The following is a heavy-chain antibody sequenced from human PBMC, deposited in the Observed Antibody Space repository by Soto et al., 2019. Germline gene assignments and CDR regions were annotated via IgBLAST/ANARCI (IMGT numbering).Heavy chain of an antibody. CDR2: IIPILGIA. V-gene: IGHV1-69*02. CDR3: VERITMVRGVRAGYYGMDV. J-gene: IGHJ6*02. Sequence: QVQLVQSGAEVKKPGSSVKVSCKASGGTFSSYTISWVRQAPGQGLEWMGRIIPILGIANYAQKFQGRVTITAAKSTSTAYMELSSLRSEDTAVYYCVERITMVRGVRAGYYGMDVWGQGTTVTVSS. D-gene: IGHD3-10*01. CDR1: GGTFSSYT.